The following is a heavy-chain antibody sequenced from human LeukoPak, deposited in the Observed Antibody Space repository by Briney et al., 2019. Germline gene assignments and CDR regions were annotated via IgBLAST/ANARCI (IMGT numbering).Heavy chain of an antibody. CDR2: ISSSSSYI. Sequence: SGGSLRLSCVASGFTFSSYALNWVRQTPGKGLEWVSSISSSSSYIYYADSVKGRFTISRDNAKNSLYLQMNSLRAEDTAVYYCARGGDYGDYWGQGTLVTVSS. D-gene: IGHD4-17*01. V-gene: IGHV3-21*01. J-gene: IGHJ4*02. CDR3: ARGGDYGDY. CDR1: GFTFSSYA.